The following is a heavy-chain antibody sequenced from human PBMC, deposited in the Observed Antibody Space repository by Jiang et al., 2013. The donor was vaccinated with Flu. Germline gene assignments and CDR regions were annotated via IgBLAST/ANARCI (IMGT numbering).Heavy chain of an antibody. J-gene: IGHJ6*02. CDR3: ARVIKGYYYDSSGYIHGMDV. Sequence: GPGLVKPSETLSLTCTVSGGSISSSSYYWGWIRQPPGKGLEWIGSIYYSGSTYYNPSLKSRVTISVDTSKNQFSLKLSSVTAADTAVYYCARVIKGYYYDSSGYIHGMDVWGQGPIGHRLL. V-gene: IGHV4-39*07. CDR2: IYYSGST. CDR1: GGSISSSSYY. D-gene: IGHD3-22*01.